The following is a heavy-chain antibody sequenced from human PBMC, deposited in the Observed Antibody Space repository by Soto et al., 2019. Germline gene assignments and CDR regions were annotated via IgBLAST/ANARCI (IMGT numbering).Heavy chain of an antibody. Sequence: GASVKVSCTASGYTFTSYGISWVRQAPGQGLEWMGWISAYNGNTNYAQKLQGRVTMTTDTSTSTAYMELRSLRSDDTAVYYCAREVDYYDFGSGYWEKNWFDPWGQGTLVTVSS. V-gene: IGHV1-18*01. CDR2: ISAYNGNT. CDR1: GYTFTSYG. J-gene: IGHJ5*02. CDR3: AREVDYYDFGSGYWEKNWFDP. D-gene: IGHD3-3*01.